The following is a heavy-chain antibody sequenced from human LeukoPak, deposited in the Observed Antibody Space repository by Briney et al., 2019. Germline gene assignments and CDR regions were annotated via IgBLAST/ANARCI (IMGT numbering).Heavy chain of an antibody. J-gene: IGHJ4*01. CDR3: AKVEVGSSGWYIVHY. D-gene: IGHD6-19*01. CDR1: GFTFSSYA. V-gene: IGHV3-23*01. Sequence: WGSLRLSCAASGFTFSSYAMSWVRQAPGKGLEWVSAISGSGGSTYYADSVKGRFTISRDNSKNTLYLQMNSLRAEDTAIYYRAKVEVGSSGWYIVHYWGQGTLVTVSS. CDR2: ISGSGGST.